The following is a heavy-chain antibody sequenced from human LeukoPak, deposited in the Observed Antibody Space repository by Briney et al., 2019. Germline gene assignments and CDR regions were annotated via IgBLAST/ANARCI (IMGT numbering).Heavy chain of an antibody. CDR1: GGSISSYY. CDR2: IYYSGST. CDR3: AGEGGYFDY. D-gene: IGHD3-16*01. V-gene: IGHV4-59*12. J-gene: IGHJ4*02. Sequence: SETLSLTCTVSGGSISSYYWSWIRQPPGKGLEWIGYIYYSGSTYYNPSLKSRVTISVDTSKNQFSLKLSSVTAADTAVYYCAGEGGYFDYWGQGTLVTVSS.